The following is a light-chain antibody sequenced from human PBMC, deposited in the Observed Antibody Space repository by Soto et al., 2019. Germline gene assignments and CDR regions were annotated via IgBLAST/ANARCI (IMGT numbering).Light chain of an antibody. J-gene: IGKJ5*01. V-gene: IGKV3-20*01. Sequence: EIALTQSPGTLSLSPGERATLSCRASERVSSGHLAWYQQRPGQAPRLLIYGVSSRATGTPDRFSGSGSGTDIIITSSRLEPEAVAVYFCQYYDFPPTFGQGTRLEIK. CDR2: GVS. CDR1: ERVSSGH. CDR3: QYYDFPPT.